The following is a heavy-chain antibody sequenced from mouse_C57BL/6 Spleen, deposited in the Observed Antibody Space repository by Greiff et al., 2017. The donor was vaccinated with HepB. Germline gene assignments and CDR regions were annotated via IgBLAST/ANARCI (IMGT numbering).Heavy chain of an antibody. CDR1: GFTFSDYG. CDR2: ISSGSSTI. J-gene: IGHJ3*01. V-gene: IGHV5-17*01. CDR3: ARHGNYADWFAY. Sequence: EVQLVKSGGGLVKPRGSLKLSCAASGFTFSDYGMHWVRQAPEKGLEWVAYISSGSSTIYYADTVKGRFTISRDSAKNTLFLQMTSLRSEDTAMYYCARHGNYADWFAYWGQGTLVTVSA. D-gene: IGHD2-1*01.